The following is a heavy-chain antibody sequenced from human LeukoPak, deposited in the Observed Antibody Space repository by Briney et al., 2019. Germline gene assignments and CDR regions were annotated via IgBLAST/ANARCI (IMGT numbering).Heavy chain of an antibody. Sequence: GESLKISCKGSGYSFTSYWIVWVRQMPGKGLEWMGIIYPGDSDTRYNPSFQGQVTISAEKSISTAYLQWSSLKASDTALYYCASRKKWMATAGFDYWGQGTLVTVSS. CDR1: GYSFTSYW. CDR2: IYPGDSDT. J-gene: IGHJ4*02. V-gene: IGHV5-51*01. CDR3: ASRKKWMATAGFDY. D-gene: IGHD5-24*01.